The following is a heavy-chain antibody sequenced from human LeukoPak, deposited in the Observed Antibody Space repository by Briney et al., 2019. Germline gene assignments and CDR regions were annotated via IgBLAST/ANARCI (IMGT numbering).Heavy chain of an antibody. Sequence: GGSLRLSCAASGFTFSSYWMHWVRQAPGKGLEWVAGINWNGDSTDYADSVKGRFTISRDNAKNSLYLQMNSLRAEDTAVYYCARDRYVDDFWSGYYTRGNWFDPWGQGTLVTVSS. CDR2: INWNGDST. V-gene: IGHV3-20*04. J-gene: IGHJ5*02. CDR3: ARDRYVDDFWSGYYTRGNWFDP. CDR1: GFTFSSYW. D-gene: IGHD3-3*01.